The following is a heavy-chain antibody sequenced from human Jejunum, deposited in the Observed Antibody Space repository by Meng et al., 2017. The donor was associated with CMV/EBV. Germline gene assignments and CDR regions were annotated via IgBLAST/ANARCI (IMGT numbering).Heavy chain of an antibody. J-gene: IGHJ4*02. V-gene: IGHV4-30-4*08. CDR2: IHDTGST. CDR1: GGSIGSGDYY. D-gene: IGHD3-3*01. CDR3: ARGSIFVSFDS. Sequence: QLQLQEPGPGLVTPSPSLSPTCSVLGGSIGSGDYYWSWIRQPPGKGLEWIGYIHDTGSTYYNPSLKSRVDISLGTSRNHFSLTLSSVTAEDTAVYFCARGSIFVSFDSWGQGTLVTVSS.